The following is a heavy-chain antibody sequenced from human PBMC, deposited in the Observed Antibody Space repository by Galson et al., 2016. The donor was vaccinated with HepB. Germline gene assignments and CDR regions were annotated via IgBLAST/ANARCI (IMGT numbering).Heavy chain of an antibody. J-gene: IGHJ2*01. CDR2: ISSSSYDI. CDR1: GFTFSKYS. V-gene: IGHV3-21*01. CDR3: TRDSTNFDL. Sequence: SLRLSCAASGFTFSKYSMNWVRQAPGKGLQWVSSISSSSYDIQYADSMKGRFTISRDNSKNSLYLQMFSLRADDTAVYYCTRDSTNFDLWGRGALVTVSS.